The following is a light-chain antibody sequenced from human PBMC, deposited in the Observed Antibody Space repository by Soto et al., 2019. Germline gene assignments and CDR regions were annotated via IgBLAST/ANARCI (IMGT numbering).Light chain of an antibody. Sequence: QSALTQPASVSGSPGQSITISCTGTSSDVGGYNYVSWYQQHPGKAPKLMIYEVSNRPSGVSNRFSGSKSGNTASLTVSGLQAEDEAEYYCCSYAGRTLYVFGTGTKVTVL. J-gene: IGLJ1*01. CDR2: EVS. CDR1: SSDVGGYNY. V-gene: IGLV2-14*01. CDR3: CSYAGRTLYV.